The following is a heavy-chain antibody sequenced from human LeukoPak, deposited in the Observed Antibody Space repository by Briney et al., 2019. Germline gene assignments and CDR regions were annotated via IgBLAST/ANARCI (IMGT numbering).Heavy chain of an antibody. V-gene: IGHV3-48*04. CDR1: GFTFSSYG. D-gene: IGHD5-24*01. CDR2: ISSSGSTI. CDR3: ARVPLYGDGYYHDY. J-gene: IGHJ4*02. Sequence: GGSLRLSCAASGFTFSSYGMHWVRQAPGKGLGWVSYISSSGSTIYYADSVKGRFTISRDNAKNSLYLQMNSLRAEDTAVYYCARVPLYGDGYYHDYWGQGTLVTVSS.